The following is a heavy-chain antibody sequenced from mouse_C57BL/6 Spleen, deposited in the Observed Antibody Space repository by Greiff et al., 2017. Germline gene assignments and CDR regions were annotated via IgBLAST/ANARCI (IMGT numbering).Heavy chain of an antibody. CDR2: IYPGNSDT. CDR1: GYTFPSYW. CDR3: TREYDYDESWFAY. J-gene: IGHJ3*01. Sequence: VQLQQSGTVLARPGASVKMSCKTSGYTFPSYWMHWVKQRPGQGLEWIGAIYPGNSDTSSNQKFKGKAKLTAVTSASTAYMELSSLTNEDSAVYYCTREYDYDESWFAYWGQGTLVTVSA. V-gene: IGHV1-5*01. D-gene: IGHD2-4*01.